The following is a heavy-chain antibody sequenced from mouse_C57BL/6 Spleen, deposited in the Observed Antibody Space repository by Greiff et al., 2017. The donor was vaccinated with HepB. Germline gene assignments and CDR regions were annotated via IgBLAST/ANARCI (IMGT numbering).Heavy chain of an antibody. Sequence: EVKLVESGGGLVKPGGSLKLSCAASGFTFSDYGMHWVRQAPEKGLEWVAYISSGSSTIYYADTVKGRFTISRDNAKNTLFLQMTSLRSEDTAMYYCARPSYSNYDAMDYWGQGTSVTVSS. D-gene: IGHD2-5*01. J-gene: IGHJ4*01. CDR1: GFTFSDYG. CDR3: ARPSYSNYDAMDY. V-gene: IGHV5-17*01. CDR2: ISSGSSTI.